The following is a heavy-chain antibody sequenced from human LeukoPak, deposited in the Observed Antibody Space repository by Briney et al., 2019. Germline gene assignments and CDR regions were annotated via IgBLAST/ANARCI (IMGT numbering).Heavy chain of an antibody. D-gene: IGHD4-17*01. Sequence: SETLSLTCTVSGGSISSYYWSWIRQPAGKGLEWIGRIYTSGSTNYNPSLKSRVTMSVDTSKNQFSLKLSSVTAADTAVYYCARGVHDYGDYIDWFDPWGQGTLVTVSS. J-gene: IGHJ5*02. CDR1: GGSISSYY. CDR2: IYTSGST. CDR3: ARGVHDYGDYIDWFDP. V-gene: IGHV4-4*07.